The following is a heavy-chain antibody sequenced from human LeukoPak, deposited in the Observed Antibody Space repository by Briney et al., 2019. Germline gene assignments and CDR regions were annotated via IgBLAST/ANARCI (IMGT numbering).Heavy chain of an antibody. CDR1: GGSISSYY. V-gene: IGHV4-59*08. CDR2: IYYSGST. CDR3: ARGGIVVVITTGEYNFDY. D-gene: IGHD3-22*01. Sequence: PSETLSLTCTVSGGSISSYYWSWIRQPPXXXXXWIGYIYYSGSTNYNPSLKSRVTISVDTSKNQFSLKLSSVTAADTAVYYCARGGIVVVITTGEYNFDYWGQGTLVTVSS. J-gene: IGHJ4*02.